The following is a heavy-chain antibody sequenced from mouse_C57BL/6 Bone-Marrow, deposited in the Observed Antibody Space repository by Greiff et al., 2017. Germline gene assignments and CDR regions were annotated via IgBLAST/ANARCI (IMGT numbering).Heavy chain of an antibody. CDR1: GFSLTSYG. CDR2: IWSGGST. V-gene: IGHV2-2*01. CDR3: ARRGTDGNWDFDY. D-gene: IGHD2-1*01. Sequence: VKVEESGPGLVQPSQRLSITCTVSGFSLTSYGVHWVRQSPGKGLEWLGVIWSGGSTDYHAAFISRLSISKDNSKSQVFVKMNRLQAEDTAIYDCARRGTDGNWDFDYWGQGTTLTVSS. J-gene: IGHJ2*01.